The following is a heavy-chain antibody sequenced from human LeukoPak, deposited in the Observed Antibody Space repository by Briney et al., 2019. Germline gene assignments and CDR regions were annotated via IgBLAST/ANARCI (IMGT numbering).Heavy chain of an antibody. V-gene: IGHV4-4*07. CDR3: ARGPRGLPED. D-gene: IGHD1-14*01. Sequence: PSETLSLTCTVSDASISGYYWTWIRQPAGQGPEWIGRLFSGGSTNYNPSLKSRVSMSLDTSNNQFSLEVNFVSAADTAVYYCARGPRGLPEDWGQGTLVTVSS. CDR2: LFSGGST. CDR1: DASISGYY. J-gene: IGHJ4*02.